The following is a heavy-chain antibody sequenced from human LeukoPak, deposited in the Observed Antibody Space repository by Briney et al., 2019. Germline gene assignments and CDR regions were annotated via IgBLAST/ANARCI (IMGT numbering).Heavy chain of an antibody. Sequence: ASVKVSCKASGYTFTGYYMHWVRQATGQGLEWMGWMNPNCGNTGYAQKFQGRVTMTRNTSISTAYMELSSLRSEDTAVYYCARTDPRMPQWELLPEMDGMDVWGQGTTVTVSS. CDR3: ARTDPRMPQWELLPEMDGMDV. J-gene: IGHJ6*02. CDR2: MNPNCGNT. V-gene: IGHV1-8*02. CDR1: GYTFTGYY. D-gene: IGHD1-26*01.